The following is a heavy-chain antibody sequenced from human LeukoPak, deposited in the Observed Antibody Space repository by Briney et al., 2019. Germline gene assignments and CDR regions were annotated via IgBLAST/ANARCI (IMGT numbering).Heavy chain of an antibody. V-gene: IGHV4-59*01. Sequence: SETLSLTCTVSGDSISSYYWSWIRQPPGKGLEWIGYIYYSGSTNYNPSLKSRVTISVDTSKNQFSLKLSSVTAADTAVYYCARDSWDYIAMDVWGPGTTVTVSS. J-gene: IGHJ6*02. CDR3: ARDSWDYIAMDV. D-gene: IGHD1-7*01. CDR2: IYYSGST. CDR1: GDSISSYY.